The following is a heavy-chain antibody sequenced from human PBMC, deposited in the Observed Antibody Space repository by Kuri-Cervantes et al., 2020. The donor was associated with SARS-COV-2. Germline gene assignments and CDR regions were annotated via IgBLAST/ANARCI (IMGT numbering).Heavy chain of an antibody. CDR3: ARGGTYYYDRSGFDWFDP. J-gene: IGHJ5*02. V-gene: IGHV4-59*01. CDR1: GGSISSYY. CDR2: IYFTGNT. D-gene: IGHD3-22*01. Sequence: SETLSLTCSVSGGSISSYYWSWIRQPPGKGLEWIGNIYFTGNTNYNPSLSSRVTISIDTSKNQFALRLSTVTAADTAVYYCARGGTYYYDRSGFDWFDPWGQGTLVTVSS.